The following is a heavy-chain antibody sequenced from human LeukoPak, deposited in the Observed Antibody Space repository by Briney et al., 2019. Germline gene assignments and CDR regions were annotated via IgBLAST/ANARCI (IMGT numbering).Heavy chain of an antibody. CDR1: GGSFSGYY. CDR2: INPSGRI. D-gene: IGHD3-22*01. J-gene: IGHJ4*02. V-gene: IGHV4-34*01. CDR3: ARGGGSSGYYYDY. Sequence: SETLSLTCAVYGGSFSGYYWTWIRQAPGKGLEWIWEINPSGRISYNPTLKSRLTISVDASKNQFSLNLRSVTAADTAVYYCARGGGSSGYYYDYWGQGTLVTVSS.